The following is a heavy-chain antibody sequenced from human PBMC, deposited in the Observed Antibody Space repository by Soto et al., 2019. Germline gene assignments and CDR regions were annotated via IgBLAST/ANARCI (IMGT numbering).Heavy chain of an antibody. J-gene: IGHJ4*02. CDR2: IKPDGSDK. CDR1: GFIFSSHW. CDR3: ARLYGSVSTFDY. V-gene: IGHV3-7*01. D-gene: IGHD6-25*01. Sequence: GGSLRLSCGTAGFIFSSHWMTWVRQAPGKGLEWVADIKPDGSDKHYVDSVKGRFTISRDNAEHSLYLQMSSLRAEDTAVYYCARLYGSVSTFDYWGQGTLVTVSS.